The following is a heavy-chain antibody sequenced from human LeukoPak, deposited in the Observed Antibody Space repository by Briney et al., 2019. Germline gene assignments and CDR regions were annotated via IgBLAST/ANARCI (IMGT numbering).Heavy chain of an antibody. CDR1: GGSFSGYY. Sequence: PSETLSLTCAVYGGSFSGYYWSWIRQPPGKGLEWIGEINHSGSTNYNPSLKSRVTISVDTSKNQFSLKLSSVTAADTAVYYCARYYYDGSGYYYWFDPWGQGTLVTVSS. J-gene: IGHJ5*02. V-gene: IGHV4-34*01. CDR2: INHSGST. D-gene: IGHD3-22*01. CDR3: ARYYYDGSGYYYWFDP.